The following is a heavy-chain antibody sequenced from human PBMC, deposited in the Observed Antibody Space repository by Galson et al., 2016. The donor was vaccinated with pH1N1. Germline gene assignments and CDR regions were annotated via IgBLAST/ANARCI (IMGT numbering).Heavy chain of an antibody. Sequence: SETLSLTCTVSGGSISTSSYYWGWLRQPPGKGLEWIGTIFYTGTTSYTPSLMSRVSISIDTSKNQFSLNLTSLSASDTAVYYCARPVAPPYGGFYKPDAFDIWGQGTMVTVST. J-gene: IGHJ3*02. CDR1: GGSISTSSYY. CDR2: IFYTGTT. V-gene: IGHV4-39*01. D-gene: IGHD3-22*01. CDR3: ARPVAPPYGGFYKPDAFDI.